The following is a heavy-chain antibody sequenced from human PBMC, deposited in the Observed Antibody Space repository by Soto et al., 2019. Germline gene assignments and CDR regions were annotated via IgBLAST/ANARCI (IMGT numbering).Heavy chain of an antibody. V-gene: IGHV4-34*01. CDR1: VGSFSCYY. CDR3: AREPSGTMVRGLIITVRWFDP. Sequence: PSETLSLTCAVYVGSFSCYYWSWVRQPPGKGLEWIGEINHSGSTNYNPSLKSRVTISVDTSKNQFSLKLSSVTAADTAVYYCAREPSGTMVRGLIITVRWFDPWGQGTLVTVSS. D-gene: IGHD3-10*01. CDR2: INHSGST. J-gene: IGHJ5*02.